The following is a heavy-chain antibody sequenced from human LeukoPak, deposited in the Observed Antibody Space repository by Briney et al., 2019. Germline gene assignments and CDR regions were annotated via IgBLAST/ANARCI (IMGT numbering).Heavy chain of an antibody. J-gene: IGHJ4*02. D-gene: IGHD1-26*01. CDR3: ARLSIVGATNFDY. Sequence: PSETLSLTCTVSGGSIRSYYWSWIRQPPGKGLEWIGYIYHSGSTDYNPSLKSRVTISVDTSKNQFSLKLSSVTAADTAVYYCARLSIVGATNFDYWGQGTLVTVSS. CDR2: IYHSGST. CDR1: GGSIRSYY. V-gene: IGHV4-59*08.